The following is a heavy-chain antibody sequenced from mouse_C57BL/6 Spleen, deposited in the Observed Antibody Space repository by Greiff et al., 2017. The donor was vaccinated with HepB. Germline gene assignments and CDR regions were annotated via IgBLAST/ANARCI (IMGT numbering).Heavy chain of an antibody. CDR1: GYTFTSYW. CDR3: ARTGLRYFDY. CDR2: IDPSDSYT. Sequence: QVQLQQPGAELVKPGASVKLSCKASGYTFTSYWMQWVKQRPGQGLEWIGEIDPSDSYTNYNQKFKGKATLTVDTSSSTAYMQLSSLTSEDSAVYYCARTGLRYFDYWGQGTTLTVSS. J-gene: IGHJ2*01. D-gene: IGHD1-1*01. V-gene: IGHV1-50*01.